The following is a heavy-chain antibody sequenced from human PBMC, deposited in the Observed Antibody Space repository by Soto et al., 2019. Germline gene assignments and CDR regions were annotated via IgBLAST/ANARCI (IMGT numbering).Heavy chain of an antibody. J-gene: IGHJ6*02. CDR3: VDPYGRGGSGYPRRGYYYYYGMDV. V-gene: IGHV5-51*01. Sequence: GESLKISCKGSGYSFTSYWIGWVRQMPGKGLEWMGIIYPGDSDTRYSPSFQGQVTISADKSISTAYLQWSSRKASDTAMYYCVDPYGRGGSGYPRRGYYYYYGMDVWGQGTTVTVSS. CDR1: GYSFTSYW. CDR2: IYPGDSDT. D-gene: IGHD2-15*01.